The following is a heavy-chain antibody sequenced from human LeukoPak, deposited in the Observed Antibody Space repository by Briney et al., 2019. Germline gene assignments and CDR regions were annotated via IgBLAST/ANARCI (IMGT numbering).Heavy chain of an antibody. CDR2: IYYSGSA. D-gene: IGHD6-19*01. CDR3: ARDSMSSGWPNWFDP. J-gene: IGHJ5*02. Sequence: SETLSLTCTVSGGSISSYYWSWIRQPPGKGLEWFGYIYYSGSANYNPSLRNRVTISMDTSKNQFSLKLSSVTAADTAVYYCARDSMSSGWPNWFDPWGQGTLVTVSS. CDR1: GGSISSYY. V-gene: IGHV4-59*12.